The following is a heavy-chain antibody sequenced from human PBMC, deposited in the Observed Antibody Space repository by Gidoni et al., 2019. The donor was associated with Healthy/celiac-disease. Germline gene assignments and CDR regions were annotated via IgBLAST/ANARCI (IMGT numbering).Heavy chain of an antibody. CDR2: ISWNSGSI. J-gene: IGHJ5*02. V-gene: IGHV3-9*01. CDR3: AKGGVKRQLERRSGLVSWFDP. Sequence: EVQLVESGGGLVQPGRSLRLSCAASGFTFDAYAMHWVRQAPGKGLEWVSGISWNSGSIGYADSVKGRFTISRDNAKNSLYLQMNSLRAEDTALYYCAKGGVKRQLERRSGLVSWFDPWGQGTLVTVSS. CDR1: GFTFDAYA. D-gene: IGHD1-1*01.